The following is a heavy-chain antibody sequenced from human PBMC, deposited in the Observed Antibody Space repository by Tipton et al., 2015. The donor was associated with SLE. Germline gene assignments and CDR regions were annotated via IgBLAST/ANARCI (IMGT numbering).Heavy chain of an antibody. J-gene: IGHJ2*01. CDR2: IKQDGREK. CDR1: GFSFSTYW. V-gene: IGHV3-7*01. D-gene: IGHD3-16*01. Sequence: SLRLSCAASGFSFSTYWMSWVRQAPGKGLEWVANIKQDGREKYYADSVKGRFTISRDNSKNTLYLQMNSLRAEDTAVYYCARDQAGGYWYFDLWGRGTLVTVSS. CDR3: ARDQAGGYWYFDL.